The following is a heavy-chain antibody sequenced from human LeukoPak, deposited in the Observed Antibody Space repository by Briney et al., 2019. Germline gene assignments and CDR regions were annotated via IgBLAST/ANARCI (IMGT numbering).Heavy chain of an antibody. CDR1: GGSFSGYY. V-gene: IGHV4-34*01. Sequence: SETLSLTCAVYGGSFSGYYWSWIRQPPGKGLEXXGEINHSGSTNYNPSLKSRVTISVDTSKNQFSLKLSSVTAADTAVYYCARTAYYDSSGRDYWGQGTLVTVSS. CDR3: ARTAYYDSSGRDY. CDR2: INHSGST. D-gene: IGHD3-22*01. J-gene: IGHJ4*02.